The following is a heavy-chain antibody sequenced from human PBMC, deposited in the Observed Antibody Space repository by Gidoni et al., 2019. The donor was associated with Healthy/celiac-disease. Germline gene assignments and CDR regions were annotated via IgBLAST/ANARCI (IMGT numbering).Heavy chain of an antibody. V-gene: IGHV3-9*01. CDR1: GFTFADYA. CDR3: AKDTLGATFDIFDY. Sequence: EVQLVESGGCLVQPGRSLRLSCAASGFTFADYAMHWVRQAPGKGLEWVSGISWNSGSIGYADSVKGRFTISRDNAKNSLYLQMNSLRAEDTALYYCAKDTLGATFDIFDYWGQGTLVTVSS. J-gene: IGHJ4*02. D-gene: IGHD1-26*01. CDR2: ISWNSGSI.